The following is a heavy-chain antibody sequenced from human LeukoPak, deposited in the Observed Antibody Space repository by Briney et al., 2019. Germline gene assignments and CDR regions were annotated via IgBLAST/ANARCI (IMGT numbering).Heavy chain of an antibody. V-gene: IGHV4-4*07. J-gene: IGHJ4*02. Sequence: PSETLSLTCTVSGGSISSYYWSWIRQPAGKGLEWIGRIYTSGSTNYNPSLKCRVTMSVDTSKNQFSLKLSSVTAADTAVYYCARHDRSYGLDYFDYWGQGTLVTVSS. D-gene: IGHD5-18*01. CDR3: ARHDRSYGLDYFDY. CDR1: GGSISSYY. CDR2: IYTSGST.